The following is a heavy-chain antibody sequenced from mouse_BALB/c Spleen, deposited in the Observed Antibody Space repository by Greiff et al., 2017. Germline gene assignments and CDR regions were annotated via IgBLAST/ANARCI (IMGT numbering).Heavy chain of an antibody. CDR1: GFSLTSYG. J-gene: IGHJ4*01. CDR2: IWAGGST. V-gene: IGHV2-9*02. Sequence: VKLVESGPGLVAPSQSLSITCTVSGFSLTSYGVHWVRQPPGKGLEWLGVIWAGGSTNYNSALMSRLSISKDNSKSQVFLKMNSLQTDDTAMYYCAREYYYGSSRYYAMDYWGQGTSVTVSS. D-gene: IGHD1-1*01. CDR3: AREYYYGSSRYYAMDY.